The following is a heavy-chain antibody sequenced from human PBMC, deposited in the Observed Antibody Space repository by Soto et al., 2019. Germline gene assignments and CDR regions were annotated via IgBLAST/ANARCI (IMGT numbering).Heavy chain of an antibody. D-gene: IGHD3-10*01. Sequence: PSVTLSLTCSPSNSSIANRKWWTLVRQTPGKGLEWIGEIYHSGSINHNPSLKSRVTMSVDKSNNQFSLKMTSVTAADTAVYYCASKFGELLADAFDIWGQGTVVT. CDR1: NSSIANRKW. CDR2: IYHSGSI. V-gene: IGHV4-4*02. CDR3: ASKFGELLADAFDI. J-gene: IGHJ3*02.